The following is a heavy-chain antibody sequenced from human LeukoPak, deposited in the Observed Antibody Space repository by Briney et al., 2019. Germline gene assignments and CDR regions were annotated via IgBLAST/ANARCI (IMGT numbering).Heavy chain of an antibody. CDR3: ARRHCSSTSCHYYMDV. Sequence: SETLSLTCTVSGGSISSYYWSWIRQPPGKGLEWIGYIYCSGSTNYNPSLKSRVTISVDTSKNQFSLKLSSVTAADTAVYYCARRHCSSTSCHYYMDVWGKGTTVTVSS. CDR2: IYCSGST. J-gene: IGHJ6*03. CDR1: GGSISSYY. V-gene: IGHV4-59*08. D-gene: IGHD2-2*01.